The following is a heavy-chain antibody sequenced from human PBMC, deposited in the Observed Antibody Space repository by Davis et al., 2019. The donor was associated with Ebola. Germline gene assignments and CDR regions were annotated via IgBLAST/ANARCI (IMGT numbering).Heavy chain of an antibody. J-gene: IGHJ3*02. CDR1: GYSFAAHY. Sequence: AASVKVSCKASGYSFAAHYIHWVQQAPGQGLEWMGRINPNFGGKIYAQKFQGRVTVTRDTSTTTVYMDLSSLRSEDTALYYCTTPGGQDSGYDVFDIWGQGTMVTVSS. D-gene: IGHD5-12*01. CDR2: INPNFGGK. V-gene: IGHV1-46*03. CDR3: TTPGGQDSGYDVFDI.